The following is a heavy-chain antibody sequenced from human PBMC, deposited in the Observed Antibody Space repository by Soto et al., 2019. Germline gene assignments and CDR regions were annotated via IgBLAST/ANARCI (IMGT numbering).Heavy chain of an antibody. V-gene: IGHV1-69*12. D-gene: IGHD1-7*01. CDR1: GGTFSSYA. CDR3: ARGLTGTTLAYGMDV. J-gene: IGHJ6*02. Sequence: QVQLVQSGAEVKKPGSSVKVSCKASGGTFSSYAISWVRQAPGQGLEWMGGFIPIFGTADYAQKFQGRVTITADESTSTAYMELSSLRSEDTAVFYCARGLTGTTLAYGMDVWGQGTTVTVSS. CDR2: FIPIFGTA.